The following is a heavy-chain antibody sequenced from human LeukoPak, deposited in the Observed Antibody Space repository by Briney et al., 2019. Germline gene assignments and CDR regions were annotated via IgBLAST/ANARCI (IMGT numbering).Heavy chain of an antibody. J-gene: IGHJ4*02. V-gene: IGHV6-1*01. Sequence: SQTLSLTCAISGDSVSGNSAAWNWIRQSPSRGLEWLGRTYYRSKWYNDYAVSVKSRITINPDTSKNQFSLQLNSVTPEDTAVYYCARTYYYDSSGYSSFDYWGQGTLVTVSS. CDR2: TYYRSKWYN. CDR3: ARTYYYDSSGYSSFDY. D-gene: IGHD3-22*01. CDR1: GDSVSGNSAA.